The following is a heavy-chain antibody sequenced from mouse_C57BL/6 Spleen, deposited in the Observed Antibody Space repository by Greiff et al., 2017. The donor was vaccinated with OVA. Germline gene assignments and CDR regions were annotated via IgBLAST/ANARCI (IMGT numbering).Heavy chain of an antibody. CDR3: AREDYYGSSYVEAWFAY. J-gene: IGHJ3*01. D-gene: IGHD1-1*01. Sequence: QVQLQQPGTELVKPGASVKLSCKASGYTFTSYWMHWVKQRPGQGLEWIGNINPSNGGTNYNEKLKSKATLTVDKSSSTAYMQLSSLTSEDSAVYYCAREDYYGSSYVEAWFAYWGQGTLVTVSA. CDR1: GYTFTSYW. V-gene: IGHV1-53*01. CDR2: INPSNGGT.